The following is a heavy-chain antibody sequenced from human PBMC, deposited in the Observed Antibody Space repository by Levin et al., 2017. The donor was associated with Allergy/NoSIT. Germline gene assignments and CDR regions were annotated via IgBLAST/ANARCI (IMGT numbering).Heavy chain of an antibody. Sequence: SSETLSLTCAVYGGSFSGYYWSWIRQPPGKGLEWIGEINHSGSTNYNPSLKSRVTISVDTSKNQFSLKLSSVTAADTAVYYCARVDWNYVFDYWGQGTLVTVSS. J-gene: IGHJ4*02. CDR2: INHSGST. CDR3: ARVDWNYVFDY. V-gene: IGHV4-34*01. D-gene: IGHD1-7*01. CDR1: GGSFSGYY.